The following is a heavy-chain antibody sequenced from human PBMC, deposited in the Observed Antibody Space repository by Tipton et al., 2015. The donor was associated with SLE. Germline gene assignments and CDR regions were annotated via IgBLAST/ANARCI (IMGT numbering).Heavy chain of an antibody. Sequence: TLSLTCVVYGESFSAYYWNWIRQPPGKGLEWIGEIKHNGRTNYNPSLKSRVTISVDTSKKQFSLKLSSVTAADTAVYYCARAPGLERSYYYYYYMDVWGKGTTVTVSS. CDR3: ARAPGLERSYYYYYYMDV. CDR2: IKHNGRT. D-gene: IGHD1-1*01. V-gene: IGHV4-34*01. CDR1: GESFSAYY. J-gene: IGHJ6*03.